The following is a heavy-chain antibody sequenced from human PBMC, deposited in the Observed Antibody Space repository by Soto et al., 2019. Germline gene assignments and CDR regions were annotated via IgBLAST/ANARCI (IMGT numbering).Heavy chain of an antibody. CDR2: INAGNGNT. CDR3: ARALTYYDILTGYSTYWYFDL. V-gene: IGHV1-3*01. D-gene: IGHD3-9*01. J-gene: IGHJ2*01. Sequence: QVQLVQSGAEVKKPGASVKVSCKASGYTFSSYAMHWVRQAPGQRLEWMGWINAGNGNTEYSQEFQGRVTITRDTSXSTAYMELSSLRSEDTAVYYCARALTYYDILTGYSTYWYFDLWGRGTXVX. CDR1: GYTFSSYA.